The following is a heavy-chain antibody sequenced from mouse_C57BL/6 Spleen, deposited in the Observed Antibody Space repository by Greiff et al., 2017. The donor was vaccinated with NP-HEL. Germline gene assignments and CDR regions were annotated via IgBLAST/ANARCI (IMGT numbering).Heavy chain of an antibody. V-gene: IGHV1-81*01. J-gene: IGHJ2*01. CDR3: ALITTVVPNFDY. D-gene: IGHD1-1*01. Sequence: VQLQQSGAELARPGASVKLSCKASGYTFTSYGISWVKQRTGQGLEWIGEIYPRSGNTYYNEKFKGKATLTADKSSSTAYMELRSLTSEDSAVYFCALITTVVPNFDYWGQGTTLTVSS. CDR2: IYPRSGNT. CDR1: GYTFTSYG.